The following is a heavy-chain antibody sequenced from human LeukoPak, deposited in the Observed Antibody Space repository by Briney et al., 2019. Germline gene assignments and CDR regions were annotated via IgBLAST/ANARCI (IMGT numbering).Heavy chain of an antibody. CDR2: IYYSGST. CDR1: GGSISSSSYY. V-gene: IGHV4-39*07. CDR3: AREGGWELRGPFDY. Sequence: PSETLSLTCTVSGGSISSSSYYWGWIRQPPGKGLEWIGSIYYSGSTYYNPSLKSRVTISVDTSKNQFSLKLSSVTAADTAVYYCAREGGWELRGPFDYWGQGTLVTVSS. D-gene: IGHD1-26*01. J-gene: IGHJ4*02.